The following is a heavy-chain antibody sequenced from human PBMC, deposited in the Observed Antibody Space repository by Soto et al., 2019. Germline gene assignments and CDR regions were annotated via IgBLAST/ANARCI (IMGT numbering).Heavy chain of an antibody. V-gene: IGHV3-23*01. D-gene: IGHD6-6*01. CDR2: ISGIGGST. Sequence: PGGSLRLGCAASGFTVSSYAMSWVRQAPGKGLEWVSAISGIGGSTYYADSVKGRFTISRDNSKNTLYLQMNSLRAEDTAVYYCAKDRIAARPSHYYYYGMDVWGQGTTVTVSS. CDR3: AKDRIAARPSHYYYYGMDV. CDR1: GFTVSSYA. J-gene: IGHJ6*02.